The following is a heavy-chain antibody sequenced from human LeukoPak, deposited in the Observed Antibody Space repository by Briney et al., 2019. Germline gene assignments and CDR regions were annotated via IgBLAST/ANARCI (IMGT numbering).Heavy chain of an antibody. J-gene: IGHJ4*02. D-gene: IGHD6-19*01. V-gene: IGHV4-34*01. CDR1: GGSFSGYY. CDR3: ARPARGGWVDY. Sequence: PSETLSLTCAVYGGSFSGYYWSWIRQPPGKGLEWIGEINHSGSTNYNPSLKSRVTISVDTSKNQFSLKLSSVTAADTAVYYCARPARGGWVDYWGQGTLVTVSS. CDR2: INHSGST.